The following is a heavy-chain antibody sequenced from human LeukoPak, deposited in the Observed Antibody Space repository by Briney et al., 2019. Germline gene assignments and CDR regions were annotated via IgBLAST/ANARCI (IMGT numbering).Heavy chain of an antibody. V-gene: IGHV3-30*18. J-gene: IGHJ4*02. CDR1: GFTFSSYG. CDR3: AKDFLGGDYYDSSGSFDY. D-gene: IGHD3-22*01. CDR2: ISYDGSNK. Sequence: GGSLRLSCAASGFTFSSYGMHWVRQAPGKGLGWVAVISYDGSNKYYADSVKGRFTISRDNSKNTLYLQMNSLRAEDTAVYYCAKDFLGGDYYDSSGSFDYWGQGTLVTVSS.